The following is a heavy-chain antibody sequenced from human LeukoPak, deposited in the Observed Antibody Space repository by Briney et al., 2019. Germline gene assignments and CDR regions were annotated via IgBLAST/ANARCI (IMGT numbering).Heavy chain of an antibody. D-gene: IGHD6-19*01. V-gene: IGHV3-30*04. CDR3: VRDHSTGGSGWYHDS. CDR2: ISYDGSSI. J-gene: IGHJ5*01. CDR1: GFTFSNYA. Sequence: TGGSLRLSCAASGFTFSNYAMHWVRQAQGTGLEWVALISYDGSSIRYADSVRGRFTISRDNSKNTLYLEVSSLRADDTAVYYCVRDHSTGGSGWYHDSWGQGTLLTVSS.